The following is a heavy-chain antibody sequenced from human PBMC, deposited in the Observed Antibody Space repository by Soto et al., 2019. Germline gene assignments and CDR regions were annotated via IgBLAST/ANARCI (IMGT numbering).Heavy chain of an antibody. CDR2: IYYSGST. V-gene: IGHV4-31*03. Sequence: LSLTFTISVCPISNCGYYWRWILQHPGKGLEWIGYIYYSGSTYYNPSLKSRVTISVDTSKNQFSLKLSSVTAADTAVYYCARVGYYDRSGYNVFNIWGQWTTLT. J-gene: IGHJ3*02. CDR3: ARVGYYDRSGYNVFNI. CDR1: VCPISNCGYY. D-gene: IGHD3-22*01.